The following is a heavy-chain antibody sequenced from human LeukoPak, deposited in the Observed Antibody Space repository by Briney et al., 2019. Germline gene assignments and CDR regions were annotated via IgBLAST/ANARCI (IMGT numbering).Heavy chain of an antibody. V-gene: IGHV3-23*01. CDR2: ASGDGQRT. J-gene: IGHJ4*02. CDR3: AKEQDNLLLLSHFDA. Sequence: GGSLRVSCAGSGFTFYNYALNWVRQAPGKGLQWVAAASGDGQRTFYADSVKGRFTIFRDNSMNTLSLQMNSLRADDTALYYCAKEQDNLLLLSHFDAWGQGILVTVSA. CDR1: GFTFYNYA. D-gene: IGHD1-14*01.